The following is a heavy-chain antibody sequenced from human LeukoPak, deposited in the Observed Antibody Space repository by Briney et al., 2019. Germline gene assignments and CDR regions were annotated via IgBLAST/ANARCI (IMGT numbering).Heavy chain of an antibody. CDR3: ARLGYCSSTSCPGTDP. J-gene: IGHJ5*02. D-gene: IGHD2-2*01. CDR1: GYTFTSYY. CDR2: INPSGGST. Sequence: GASVKVSFKASGYTFTSYYMHWVRQAPGQGLEWMGIINPSGGSTSYAQKFQGRVTMTRDTSTSTVYMELSSLRSEDTAVYYCARLGYCSSTSCPGTDPWGQGTLVTVSS. V-gene: IGHV1-46*01.